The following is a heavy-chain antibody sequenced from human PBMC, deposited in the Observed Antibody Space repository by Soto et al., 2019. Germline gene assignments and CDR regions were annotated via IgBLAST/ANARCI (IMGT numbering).Heavy chain of an antibody. D-gene: IGHD2-21*02. J-gene: IGHJ4*02. CDR3: ARGGHVVVVTAAFDY. V-gene: IGHV1-46*01. CDR2: VNPSGGHT. Sequence: QVQLMQSGAEVKKPGASVKVSCKASGDTFTNYYIHWVRQAPGQGLEWMGTVNPSGGHTTYSQNFLGRVTMTRDTSTSPLDMELTSLTSDDTAVYYCARGGHVVVVTAAFDYWGQGTLVTVSS. CDR1: GDTFTNYY.